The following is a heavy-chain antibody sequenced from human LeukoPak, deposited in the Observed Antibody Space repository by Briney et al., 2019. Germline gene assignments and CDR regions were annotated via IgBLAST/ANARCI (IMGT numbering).Heavy chain of an antibody. D-gene: IGHD5-12*01. V-gene: IGHV4-39*07. J-gene: IGHJ4*02. CDR2: MYSSGST. CDR3: ARSGSGYLRYYFDY. Sequence: SQTLSLTCTVSGGSISSSSYYWGWIRQPPGKGLEWIGSMYSSGSTYYNPSLKSRVTISVDTSKNQFSLKLSSVTAADTAVYYCARSGSGYLRYYFDYWGQGTLVTVSS. CDR1: GGSISSSSYY.